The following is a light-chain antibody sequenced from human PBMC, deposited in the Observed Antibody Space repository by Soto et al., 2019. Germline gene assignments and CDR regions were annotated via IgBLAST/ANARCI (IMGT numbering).Light chain of an antibody. Sequence: DIQMTQSPSSLSASVGDTFTINCRAGQSISNYLNWYQHKPGKAPKLLIYTTSLLQSRVPSGFRGTGSGTDFTLTISSLQRADVAVDECQQSYSPRMTFGQETKVEIK. J-gene: IGKJ1*01. CDR1: QSISNY. CDR2: TTS. V-gene: IGKV1-39*01. CDR3: QQSYSPRMT.